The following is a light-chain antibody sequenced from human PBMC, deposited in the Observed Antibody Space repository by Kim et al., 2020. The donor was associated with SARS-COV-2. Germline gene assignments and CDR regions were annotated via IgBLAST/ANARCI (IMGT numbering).Light chain of an antibody. V-gene: IGLV1-44*01. Sequence: QSVLTQPPSAAGTPGQRVTISCSGGTSNIGIHAVNLYQHLPGTAPKLLIFINNQRPSGVPDRFSASKSGTSASLAISGLQSGDEAEYYCAAWDDNVNGWVFGGGTQLTVL. CDR2: INN. CDR3: AAWDDNVNGWV. J-gene: IGLJ3*02. CDR1: TSNIGIHA.